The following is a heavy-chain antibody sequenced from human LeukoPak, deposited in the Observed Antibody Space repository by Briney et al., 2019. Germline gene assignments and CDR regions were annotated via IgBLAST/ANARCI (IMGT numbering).Heavy chain of an antibody. CDR2: INHSGST. Sequence: PSETLSLTCAVYGGSFSGYYWSWIRQPPGKGLEWIGEINHSGSTNYNPSLKSRVTISVDTSKNQFSLKLSSVTAADTAVYYCARVGGSYYVDYWGQGTLVTVSS. J-gene: IGHJ4*02. CDR1: GGSFSGYY. V-gene: IGHV4-34*01. D-gene: IGHD1-26*01. CDR3: ARVGGSYYVDY.